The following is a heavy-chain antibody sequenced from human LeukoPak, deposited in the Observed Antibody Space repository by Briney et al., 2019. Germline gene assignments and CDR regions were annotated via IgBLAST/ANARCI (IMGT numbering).Heavy chain of an antibody. CDR2: IWNDGSDK. D-gene: IGHD1/OR15-1a*01. Sequence: GMHWARQAPGKGLEWVAVIWNDGSDKYYVDSVKGRFTISRDNAKNSLYLQMNSLRAEDTAVYYCARGRTYYWGQGTLVTVSS. CDR1: G. J-gene: IGHJ4*02. V-gene: IGHV3-33*01. CDR3: ARGRTYY.